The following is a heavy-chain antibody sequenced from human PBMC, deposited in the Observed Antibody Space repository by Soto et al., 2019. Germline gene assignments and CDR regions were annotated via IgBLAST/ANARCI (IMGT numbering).Heavy chain of an antibody. D-gene: IGHD2-2*01. Sequence: QVQLVQSXAEVKKPGSSVKVSCKASGGTFSSYAISWVRQAPGQGLEWMGGIIPIFGTANYAQKFQGRVTITADESPRTADMEMTSLISVDTAVHYGVPHVPPAGYYYSTDVWGQGTTVTVSS. CDR2: IIPIFGTA. CDR3: VPHVPPAGYYYSTDV. V-gene: IGHV1-69*12. J-gene: IGHJ6*02. CDR1: GGTFSSYA.